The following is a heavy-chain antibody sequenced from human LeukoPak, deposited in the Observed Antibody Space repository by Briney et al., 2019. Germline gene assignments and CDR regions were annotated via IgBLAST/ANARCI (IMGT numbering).Heavy chain of an antibody. V-gene: IGHV4-34*01. Sequence: SETLSLTCAVYGGSFSGYYWSWIRQPPGKGLEWIGEINHSGSTNYNPSLKSRVTISVDTSKNQFSLKLSSVTAADTAVYYWARIPYYDYVWGRKGYFDYWGKGTLVTVSS. CDR2: INHSGST. D-gene: IGHD3-16*01. CDR1: GGSFSGYY. CDR3: ARIPYYDYVWGRKGYFDY. J-gene: IGHJ4*02.